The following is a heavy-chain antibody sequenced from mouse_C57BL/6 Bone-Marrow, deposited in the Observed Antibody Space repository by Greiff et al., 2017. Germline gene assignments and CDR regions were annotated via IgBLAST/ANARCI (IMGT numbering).Heavy chain of an antibody. V-gene: IGHV5-6*01. J-gene: IGHJ1*03. CDR3: ARHLRRGVPFYWYFDV. CDR1: GFTFSSYG. CDR2: ISSGGSYT. D-gene: IGHD2-12*01. Sequence: EVQLQESGGDLVKPGGSLKLSCAASGFTFSSYGMSWVRQTPDKRLEWVATISSGGSYTYYPDSVKGRFTISRDNAKNTLYLQMSSLKSEDTAMYYCARHLRRGVPFYWYFDVWGTGTTVTVSS.